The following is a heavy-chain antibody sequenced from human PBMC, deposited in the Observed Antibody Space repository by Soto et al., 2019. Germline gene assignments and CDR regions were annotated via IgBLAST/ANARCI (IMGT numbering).Heavy chain of an antibody. Sequence: QVQLVQSGAEVKKPGSSVKVSCKASGGTFSSYTISWVRQAPGQGLEWTGRIIPILGVTNYAQKFQGRVTITADKSTSTAYMKLSSLRSEDTAVYYCAISISPLAGPFDYWGQGTLVTVSS. D-gene: IGHD6-19*01. V-gene: IGHV1-69*02. CDR3: AISISPLAGPFDY. CDR2: IIPILGVT. CDR1: GGTFSSYT. J-gene: IGHJ4*02.